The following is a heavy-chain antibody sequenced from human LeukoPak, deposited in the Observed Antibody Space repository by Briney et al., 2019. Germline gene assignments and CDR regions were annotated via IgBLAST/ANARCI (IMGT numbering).Heavy chain of an antibody. V-gene: IGHV3-9*01. CDR3: AKSTSGSYYNPPHYFDY. Sequence: PGRSLRLSCAASGFTFDDYAMHWVRQAPGKGLEWVSGISWNSGSIGYADSVKGRFTISRDNAKNSLYLQMNSLRAEDTALYSCAKSTSGSYYNPPHYFDYWGQGTLVTVSS. CDR1: GFTFDDYA. D-gene: IGHD3-10*01. CDR2: ISWNSGSI. J-gene: IGHJ4*02.